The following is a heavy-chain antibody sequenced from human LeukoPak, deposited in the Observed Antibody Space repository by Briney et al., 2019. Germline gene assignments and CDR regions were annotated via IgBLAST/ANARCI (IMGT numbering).Heavy chain of an antibody. CDR2: ISGSGGST. CDR1: GFTFSSYA. D-gene: IGHD3-22*01. J-gene: IGHJ3*02. CDR3: ASGIVVVSGAFDI. Sequence: GGSLRLSCAASGFTFSSYAMSWVRQAPGKGLEWVSAISGSGGSTYYADSVKGRFTISRDNSKNTLYLQMNSLRAADTAVYYCASGIVVVSGAFDIWGQGTMVTVSS. V-gene: IGHV3-23*01.